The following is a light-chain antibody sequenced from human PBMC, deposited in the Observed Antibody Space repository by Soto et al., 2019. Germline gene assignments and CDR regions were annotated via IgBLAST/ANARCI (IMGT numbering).Light chain of an antibody. CDR2: DAS. J-gene: IGKJ4*01. CDR3: QHYGSSPLT. Sequence: IVLTQSPDTLSLSPGERATLSCRASQSVSATHLAWYQQKPGQAPRLLLYDASTRATGIPDRFSGSGSGTDFTLTISRVEPEDFAVFYCQHYGSSPLTFGGGTKVEIK. V-gene: IGKV3-20*01. CDR1: QSVSATH.